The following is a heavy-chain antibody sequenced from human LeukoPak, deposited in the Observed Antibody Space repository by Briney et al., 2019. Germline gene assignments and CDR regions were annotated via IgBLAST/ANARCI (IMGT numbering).Heavy chain of an antibody. J-gene: IGHJ4*02. CDR2: ISVSDSGT. Sequence: GGSLRLSCAASGFPFSSSVMSWVRQAPGKGLEWVSIISVSDSGTHYADSVKGRFTISRDNAKNSLYLQMNSLRAEDTAVYYCATIRIQLWSLDYWGQGILVTVSS. D-gene: IGHD5-18*01. CDR1: GFPFSSSV. V-gene: IGHV3-23*01. CDR3: ATIRIQLWSLDY.